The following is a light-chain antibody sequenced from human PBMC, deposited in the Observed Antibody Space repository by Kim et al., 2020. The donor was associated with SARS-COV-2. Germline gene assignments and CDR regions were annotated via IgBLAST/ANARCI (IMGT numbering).Light chain of an antibody. CDR3: CSYAGSYTYV. J-gene: IGLJ1*01. V-gene: IGLV2-11*01. CDR1: SSDVGGYNY. CDR2: DVS. Sequence: GQSVTSSCTGTSSDVGGYNYVSWYQQPPGKAPKLMIYDVSKRPSGVPDRFSGSKSGNTASLTISGLQAEDEADYYCCSYAGSYTYVFGTGTKVTVL.